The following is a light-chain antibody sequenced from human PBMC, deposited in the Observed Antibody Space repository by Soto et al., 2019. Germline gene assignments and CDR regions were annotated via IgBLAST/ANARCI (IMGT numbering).Light chain of an antibody. CDR2: DSS. CDR1: QDIRYY. J-gene: IGKJ4*01. Sequence: DIQMTQSPSSLSASVGDRITITCQASQDIRYYLNWYQQKPGKAPKLLIYDSSNLETGVPSRFRGSGSGTDFTFTISSLQPEDAATYHCQQYDNLLFTFGGGTKVEIK. V-gene: IGKV1-33*01. CDR3: QQYDNLLFT.